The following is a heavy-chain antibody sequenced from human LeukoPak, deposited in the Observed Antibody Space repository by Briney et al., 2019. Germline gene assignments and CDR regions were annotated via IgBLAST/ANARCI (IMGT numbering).Heavy chain of an antibody. J-gene: IGHJ4*02. CDR3: ARSRTPTIFEGKGGDFDY. V-gene: IGHV1-2*02. CDR1: GYTFTGYY. Sequence: GASVKVSCKASGYTFTGYYMNWVRQAPGQGLEWMGWINPNSGDTNHAQKFQGRVTMTRDTSISTAYMELSSLRSDDTAVYYCARSRTPTIFEGKGGDFDYWGQGTLVTVSS. CDR2: INPNSGDT. D-gene: IGHD3-3*01.